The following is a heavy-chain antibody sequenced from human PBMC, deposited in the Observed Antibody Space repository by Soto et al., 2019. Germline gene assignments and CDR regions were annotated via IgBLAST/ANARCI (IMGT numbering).Heavy chain of an antibody. Sequence: SETLSLTCAVSGGSISSGGYSWSWIRQPPGKGLEWIGYIYHSGSTYYNPSLKSRVTISVDRSKNQFSLKLSSVTAADTAVYYCARHSGAVAGILDYWGQGTLVTVSS. CDR1: GGSISSGGYS. D-gene: IGHD6-19*01. CDR3: ARHSGAVAGILDY. V-gene: IGHV4-30-2*01. CDR2: IYHSGST. J-gene: IGHJ4*02.